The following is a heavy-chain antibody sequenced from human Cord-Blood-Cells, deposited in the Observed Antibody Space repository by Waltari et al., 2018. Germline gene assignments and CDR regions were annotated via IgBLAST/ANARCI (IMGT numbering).Heavy chain of an antibody. V-gene: IGHV4-38-2*01. D-gene: IGHD5-12*01. CDR1: GSSTSSGYS. CDR3: ARAVVATIDY. Sequence: QAQLQESGPGLVKPSEALAAHCAVPGSSTSSGYSWGWIRQPPGKGLEWIGSIYHSGSTYYNPSLKSRVTISVYTSKNQFSLKLISVTAADTAVYYCARAVVATIDYWGQGTLVTVSS. CDR2: IYHSGST. J-gene: IGHJ4*02.